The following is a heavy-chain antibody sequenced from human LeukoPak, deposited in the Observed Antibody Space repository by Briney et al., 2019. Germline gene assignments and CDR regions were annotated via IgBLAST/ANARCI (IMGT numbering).Heavy chain of an antibody. CDR1: GGSIGSHY. Sequence: SETLSLTCTVSGGSIGSHYWSWIRQPPGKGLEWIGYIYYSGSTKFNPSLKSCVTISVDTSKNQFSLKLSSVTAADTAVYYCATGGGVTYYDSTGYLWYFDYWGQGTLVTVSS. J-gene: IGHJ4*02. D-gene: IGHD3-22*01. CDR2: IYYSGST. CDR3: ATGGGVTYYDSTGYLWYFDY. V-gene: IGHV4-59*11.